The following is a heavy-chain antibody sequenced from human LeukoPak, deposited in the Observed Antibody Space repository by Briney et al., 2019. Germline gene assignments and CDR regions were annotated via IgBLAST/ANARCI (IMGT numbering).Heavy chain of an antibody. CDR2: INTDGSST. V-gene: IGHV3-74*01. CDR3: TRGGGGRPFDS. Sequence: GGSLRLSCAASGFTFSSYWMYWVRQAPGKGLVWVSRINTDGSSTSYADSVKGRFTISRDNAKKTLYLQMNSLRAEDTAVYYCTRGGGGRPFDSWGQGTLVTVSS. CDR1: GFTFSSYW. D-gene: IGHD3-16*01. J-gene: IGHJ4*02.